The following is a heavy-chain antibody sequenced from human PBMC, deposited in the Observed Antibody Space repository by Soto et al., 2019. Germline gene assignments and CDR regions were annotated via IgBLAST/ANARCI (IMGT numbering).Heavy chain of an antibody. Sequence: SLRLSCAASGFTFSSYGMHWVRQAPGKGLEWVAVISYDGSNKYYADSVRRRFTISRDNSKNTLYLQMNSMRAEDTAVYYCGKEGNRSPFDYWGQGPLVTVSS. D-gene: IGHD3-10*01. V-gene: IGHV3-30*18. CDR2: ISYDGSNK. CDR3: GKEGNRSPFDY. J-gene: IGHJ4*02. CDR1: GFTFSSYG.